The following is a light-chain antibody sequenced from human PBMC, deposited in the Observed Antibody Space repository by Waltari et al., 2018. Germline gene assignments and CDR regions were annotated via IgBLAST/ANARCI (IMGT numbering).Light chain of an antibody. Sequence: QSALTQPPSASGSPGQSVTISCTGTSSDVGGYNSVSWYHRHPGKAPKLMISEVSKLPSGVPGRLSGSKSGDPASLTVSGLQAEDEADYCCSSYAGSNNLVFGGGTKLTVL. CDR3: SSYAGSNNLV. CDR1: SSDVGGYNS. CDR2: EVS. V-gene: IGLV2-8*01. J-gene: IGLJ2*01.